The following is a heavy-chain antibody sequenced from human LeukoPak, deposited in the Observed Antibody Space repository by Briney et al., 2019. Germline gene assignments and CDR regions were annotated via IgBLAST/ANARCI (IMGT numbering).Heavy chain of an antibody. CDR3: ARDLAWGAFDH. D-gene: IGHD7-27*01. CDR1: GLTFSSYS. V-gene: IGHV3-48*01. J-gene: IGHJ4*02. Sequence: GGSLRLSCVVSGLTFSSYSMNWVRQAPGKGLEWVSYISSSSSPIYYSDSVKGRFTISRDNAKNSLYLEMNSLRAEDTAVYYCARDLAWGAFDHWGQGTLVTVSS. CDR2: ISSSSSPI.